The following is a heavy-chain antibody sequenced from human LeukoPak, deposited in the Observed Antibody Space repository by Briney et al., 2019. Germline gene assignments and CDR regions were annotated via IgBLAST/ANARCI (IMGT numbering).Heavy chain of an antibody. Sequence: GGSLRLPCAASGFTFSDSWMSWVRQAPGKGLEWVANMNQDGSARGYVDSVKGRFTISRDNTRNSLYLQMSSLRPEDTAVYYCATYTHWVAGDVWGQGTTVTVSS. CDR3: ATYTHWVAGDV. V-gene: IGHV3-7*01. CDR2: MNQDGSAR. J-gene: IGHJ6*02. CDR1: GFTFSDSW. D-gene: IGHD3-16*01.